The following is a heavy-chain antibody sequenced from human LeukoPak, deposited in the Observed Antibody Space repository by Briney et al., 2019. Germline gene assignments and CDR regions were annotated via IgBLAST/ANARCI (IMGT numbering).Heavy chain of an antibody. V-gene: IGHV1-18*01. J-gene: IGHJ4*02. D-gene: IGHD6-13*01. CDR1: GYTFTSYG. Sequence: GASVKVSCKASGYTFTSYGISWVRQAPGQGLEWMGWISAYNGNTNYAQKLQGRVTMTTDTSTSTAYMQLRSLRSDDTAVYYSARAGGEQHLVDFGYWGQGTLVTASS. CDR3: ARAGGEQHLVDFGY. CDR2: ISAYNGNT.